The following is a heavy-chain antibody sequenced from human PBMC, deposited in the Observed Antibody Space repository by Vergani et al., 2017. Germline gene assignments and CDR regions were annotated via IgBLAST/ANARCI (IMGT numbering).Heavy chain of an antibody. CDR1: GFTLSNYD. CDR2: IQFDGSNQ. CDR3: AKHFRGWGIDY. D-gene: IGHD3-16*01. Sequence: VQLVESGGGIVKPGGSLRLSCATSGFTLSNYDMQWIRQGPGKGLEFVAFIQFDGSNQYYADSVKGLFTLSRDFSKNTLYLQMNSLRTDDTATYYCAKHFRGWGIDYWGQGTQVIVSS. V-gene: IGHV3-30*02. J-gene: IGHJ4*02.